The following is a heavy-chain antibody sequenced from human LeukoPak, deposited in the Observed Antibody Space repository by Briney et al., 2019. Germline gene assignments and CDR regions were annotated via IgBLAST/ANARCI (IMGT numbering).Heavy chain of an antibody. CDR2: IYYSGST. J-gene: IGHJ4*02. CDR1: GGSIISSNHY. Sequence: PSETLSLTCTVSGGSIISSNHYWGWIRQPPGKGLEWIGSIYYSGSTYYNPSLKSRVTVTVDTSKNQFSLMLSSVTAADTAVYYCARRRIVATIDYWGQGTLVTVSS. CDR3: ARRRIVATIDY. D-gene: IGHD5-12*01. V-gene: IGHV4-39*01.